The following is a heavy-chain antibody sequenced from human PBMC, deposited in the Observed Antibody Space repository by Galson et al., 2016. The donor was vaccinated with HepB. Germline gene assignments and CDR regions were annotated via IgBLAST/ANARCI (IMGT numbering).Heavy chain of an antibody. CDR1: GFTFTRSA. V-gene: IGHV1-58*01. CDR3: AAAGTLNYYHGLDV. J-gene: IGHJ6*02. Sequence: SVKVSCKASGFTFTRSAVQWVRQARGQRLEWIGWIVVVSDNTNYAQKFQERVTITRDMSTSTVYMELSSLRSEDTAVYYCAAAGTLNYYHGLDVWGQGTTVTVSS. CDR2: IVVVSDNT.